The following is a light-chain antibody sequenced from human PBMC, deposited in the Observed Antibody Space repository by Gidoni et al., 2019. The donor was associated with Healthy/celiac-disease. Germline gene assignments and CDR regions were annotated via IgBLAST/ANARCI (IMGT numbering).Light chain of an antibody. Sequence: EIVLTQSPATLSLSPGERATLSCSASQRVSSYLAWYQQKPGQAPRLLIYDASTRATGIPARFSGSGSGTDFTLTISSLEPEDFAVYYCQQRSNWPRVTFGPGTKVDIK. CDR2: DAS. J-gene: IGKJ3*01. CDR1: QRVSSY. V-gene: IGKV3-11*01. CDR3: QQRSNWPRVT.